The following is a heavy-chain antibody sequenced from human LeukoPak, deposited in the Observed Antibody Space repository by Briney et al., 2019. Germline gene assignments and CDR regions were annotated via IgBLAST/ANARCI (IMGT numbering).Heavy chain of an antibody. CDR2: IKQDGSEK. Sequence: PGGSLRLSCAASGFTFSSYWMSWVRQAPGKGLEWVANIKQDGSEKSYVDSVKGRFTISRDNTKNSLYLQMNSLRAEDTAVYYCARNFGPYSSSWYSEDYWGQGTLVTVSS. D-gene: IGHD6-13*01. CDR3: ARNFGPYSSSWYSEDY. J-gene: IGHJ4*02. CDR1: GFTFSSYW. V-gene: IGHV3-7*01.